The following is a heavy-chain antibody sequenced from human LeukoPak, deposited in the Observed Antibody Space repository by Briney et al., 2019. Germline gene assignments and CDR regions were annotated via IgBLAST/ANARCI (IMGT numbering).Heavy chain of an antibody. Sequence: PSETLSLTCAVYGGSFSGYYWGWIRQPPGKGLEWIGSIYYSGSTYYNPSLKSRVTISVDTSKNQFSLKLTSVTAADTAVYYCARHADSGFGELAFDYWGQGTLATVSS. J-gene: IGHJ4*02. CDR2: IYYSGST. CDR3: ARHADSGFGELAFDY. CDR1: GGSFSGYY. D-gene: IGHD3-10*01. V-gene: IGHV4-39*01.